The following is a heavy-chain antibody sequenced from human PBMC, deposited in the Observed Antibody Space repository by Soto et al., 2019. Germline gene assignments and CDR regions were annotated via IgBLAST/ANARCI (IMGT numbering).Heavy chain of an antibody. CDR3: AKAGHDSSGYYYYYYYGMDV. D-gene: IGHD3-22*01. CDR2: ISGSGGST. J-gene: IGHJ6*02. Sequence: GSLRLSCAASGFTFSRYAMSWVRQAPGKGLEWVSAISGSGGSTYYADSVKGRFTISRDNSKNTLYLQMNSLRAEDTAVYYCAKAGHDSSGYYYYYYYGMDVWGQGTTVTVSS. CDR1: GFTFSRYA. V-gene: IGHV3-23*01.